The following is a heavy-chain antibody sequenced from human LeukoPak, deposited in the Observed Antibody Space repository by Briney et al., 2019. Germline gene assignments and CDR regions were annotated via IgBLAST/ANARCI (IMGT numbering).Heavy chain of an antibody. CDR1: GFTFSSYS. V-gene: IGHV3-21*01. J-gene: IGHJ6*03. D-gene: IGHD3-3*01. Sequence: GGSLRLSCAASGFTFSSYSMNWVRQAPGKGLEWVSSISSSSSYIYYADSVKGRFTISRDNAKNSLYLQMNSLRAEDTAVYYCARGYDFWSGYVTSDYYYMDVCGKGTTVTVSS. CDR2: ISSSSSYI. CDR3: ARGYDFWSGYVTSDYYYMDV.